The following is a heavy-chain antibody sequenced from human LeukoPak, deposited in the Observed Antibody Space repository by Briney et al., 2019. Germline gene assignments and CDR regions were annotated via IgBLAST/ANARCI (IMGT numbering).Heavy chain of an antibody. J-gene: IGHJ5*02. CDR3: AKDPISSGYYLISAWFDP. V-gene: IGHV3-23*01. Sequence: GGSRRLSCAASGFTFSSYAMSWVRQAPGKGLEWVSAISGSGGSTYYADSVKGRFTISRDNSKKTLYLQMNSLRAEDTAVYYCAKDPISSGYYLISAWFDPWGQGTLVTVSS. CDR1: GFTFSSYA. D-gene: IGHD3-22*01. CDR2: ISGSGGST.